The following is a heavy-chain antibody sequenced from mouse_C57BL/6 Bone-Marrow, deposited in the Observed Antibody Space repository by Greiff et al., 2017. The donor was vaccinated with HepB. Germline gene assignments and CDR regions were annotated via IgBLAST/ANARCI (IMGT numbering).Heavy chain of an antibody. Sequence: EVQRVESGGDLVKPGGSLKLSCAASGFTFSSYGMSWVRQTPDKRLEWVATISSGGSYTYYPDSVKGRFTISRDNAKNTLYLQMSSLKSEDTAMYYCARFYYYGSFDYWGQGTTLTVSS. CDR1: GFTFSSYG. CDR2: ISSGGSYT. D-gene: IGHD1-1*01. V-gene: IGHV5-6*01. CDR3: ARFYYYGSFDY. J-gene: IGHJ2*01.